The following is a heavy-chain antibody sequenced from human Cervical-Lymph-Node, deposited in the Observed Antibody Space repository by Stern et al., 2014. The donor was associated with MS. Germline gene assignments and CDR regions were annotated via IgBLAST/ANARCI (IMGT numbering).Heavy chain of an antibody. J-gene: IGHJ6*02. Sequence: VQLVESGAEVKKPGSSVNVSCKASGGTFINHAISWVRQAPGQGLEWMGGFIPLFGTTDYAQKFQGRVTISADESANTAYMELSSLRSQDTAVYYCARDNDDNGMDVWGQGTTVIVSS. CDR1: GGTFINHA. V-gene: IGHV1-69*01. CDR3: ARDNDDNGMDV. D-gene: IGHD2-8*01. CDR2: FIPLFGTT.